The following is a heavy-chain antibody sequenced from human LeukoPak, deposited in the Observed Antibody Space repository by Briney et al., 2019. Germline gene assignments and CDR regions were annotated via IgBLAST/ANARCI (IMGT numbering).Heavy chain of an antibody. J-gene: IGHJ4*02. CDR3: ARDINGYYYDSHGYYPTGL. CDR2: ISVYNGNT. CDR1: GYTFTTYS. V-gene: IGHV1-18*01. D-gene: IGHD3-22*01. Sequence: ASVKVSCKASGYTFTTYSLAWVRQAPGQSLEWMGWISVYNGNTNYPQRLQGRVTMTTDTSTTTAYMELRSLRSDDTAVYYCARDINGYYYDSHGYYPTGLWGQGTLVTVSS.